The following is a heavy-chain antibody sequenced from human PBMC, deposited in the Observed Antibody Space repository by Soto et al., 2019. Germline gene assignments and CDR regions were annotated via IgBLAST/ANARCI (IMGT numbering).Heavy chain of an antibody. D-gene: IGHD5-12*01. Sequence: GGSRRLSCGASGFTFSDYGMHGVRQAPGKGLEWVAVISYDGSNKYYADSVKGRFTISRDNSKNTLYLQMNTLRAEETAVYYCATTFYSGPDWGQGTLVTV. CDR3: ATTFYSGPD. J-gene: IGHJ4*02. CDR1: GFTFSDYG. CDR2: ISYDGSNK. V-gene: IGHV3-30*03.